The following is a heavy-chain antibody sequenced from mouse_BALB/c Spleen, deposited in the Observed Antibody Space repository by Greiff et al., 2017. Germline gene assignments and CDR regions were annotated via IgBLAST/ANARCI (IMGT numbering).Heavy chain of an antibody. D-gene: IGHD3-3*01. CDR2: ISYSGST. V-gene: IGHV3-2*02. J-gene: IGHJ2*01. Sequence: EVQRVESGPGLVKPSQSLSLTCTVTGYSITSDYAWNWIRQFPGNKLEWMGYISYSGSTSYNPSLKSRISITRDTSKNQFFLQLNSVTTEDTATYYCARMRDSYYFDYWGQGTTLTVSS. CDR1: GYSITSDYA. CDR3: ARMRDSYYFDY.